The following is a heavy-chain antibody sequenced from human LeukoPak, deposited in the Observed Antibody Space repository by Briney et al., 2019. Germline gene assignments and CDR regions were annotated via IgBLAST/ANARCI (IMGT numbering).Heavy chain of an antibody. CDR2: IYYSGST. CDR1: GGSISNYY. V-gene: IGHV4-59*01. CDR3: ARGRGDSSSPFDY. J-gene: IGHJ4*02. D-gene: IGHD6-13*01. Sequence: SETLSLTCTVSGGSISNYYWSWIRQPPAKGLEWLGCIYYSGSTNYNPSLKSRVTISVDTSKNQFSLRLSSVTAADTAVYYCARGRGDSSSPFDYWGQGTLVTVSS.